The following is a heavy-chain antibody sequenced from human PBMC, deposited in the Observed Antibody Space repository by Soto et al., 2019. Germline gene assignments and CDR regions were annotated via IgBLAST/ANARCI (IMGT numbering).Heavy chain of an antibody. CDR2: IYYSGST. J-gene: IGHJ3*02. CDR1: GGSISSYY. Sequence: LSLSCTVSGGSISSYYWSWIRQPPGKGLEWIGYIYYSGSTNYNPSLKSRVTISVDTSKNQFSLKLSSVTAADTAVYYCARGGLGAYDAFDIWGQGTMVTVSS. D-gene: IGHD3-16*01. CDR3: ARGGLGAYDAFDI. V-gene: IGHV4-59*01.